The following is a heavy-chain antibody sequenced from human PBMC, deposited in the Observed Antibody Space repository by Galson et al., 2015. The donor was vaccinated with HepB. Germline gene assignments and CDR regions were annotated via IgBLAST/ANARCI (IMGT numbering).Heavy chain of an antibody. V-gene: IGHV1-46*01. CDR1: GYKFTSYY. CDR2: INPSGGST. Sequence: QSGAEVKKPGESLRISCKASGYKFTSYYMHWVRQAPGQGLEWMGIINPSGGSTDYAQKFRGRLTMTRDTSTSTVFMELSSLRSEDTAGYHCARGVLLWDGPDYWGQGTLVTVSS. J-gene: IGHJ4*02. CDR3: ARGVLLWDGPDY. D-gene: IGHD3-10*01.